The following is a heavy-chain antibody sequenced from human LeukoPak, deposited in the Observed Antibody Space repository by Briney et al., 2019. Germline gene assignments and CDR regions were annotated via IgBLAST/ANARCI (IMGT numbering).Heavy chain of an antibody. CDR1: GFTFSDYG. CDR3: ARTQQWLDTGGWYWFDP. Sequence: GGSLRLSRAASGFTFSDYGMHWVRQAPGKGLEFVSSISSNGGSTYYGNSVKGRFAISRDNSKNTVYLQMGSLRAEDMGVYYCARTQQWLDTGGWYWFDPWGQGTLVTVSS. V-gene: IGHV3-64*01. J-gene: IGHJ5*02. CDR2: ISSNGGST. D-gene: IGHD6-19*01.